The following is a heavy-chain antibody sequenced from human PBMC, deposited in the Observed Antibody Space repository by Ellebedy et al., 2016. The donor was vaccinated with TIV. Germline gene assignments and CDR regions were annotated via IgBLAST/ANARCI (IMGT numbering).Heavy chain of an antibody. Sequence: MPSETLSLTCAVYGGSFSGYYWSWIRQPPGKGLEWIGDIFHSGNPNYNPSLKSRVTMSLDTSNNQFSLNLHSVTDADTAVYFLARQGTSCRVTSCFAGWGQGTLVTVSS. CDR2: IFHSGNP. V-gene: IGHV4-59*08. D-gene: IGHD2-2*01. J-gene: IGHJ4*02. CDR1: GGSFSGYY. CDR3: ARQGTSCRVTSCFAG.